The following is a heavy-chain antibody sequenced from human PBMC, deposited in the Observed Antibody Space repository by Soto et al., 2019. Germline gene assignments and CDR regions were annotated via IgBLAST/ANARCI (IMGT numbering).Heavy chain of an antibody. CDR3: ARRGRYYDSSGYYNY. Sequence: LSLTCAVYGGSFSGYYWSWIRQPPGKGLEWIGEINHSGSTNYNPSLKSRVTISVDTSKNQFSLKLSSVTAADTAVYYCARRGRYYDSSGYYNYWGQGTLVTVSS. CDR1: GGSFSGYY. CDR2: INHSGST. V-gene: IGHV4-34*01. J-gene: IGHJ4*02. D-gene: IGHD3-22*01.